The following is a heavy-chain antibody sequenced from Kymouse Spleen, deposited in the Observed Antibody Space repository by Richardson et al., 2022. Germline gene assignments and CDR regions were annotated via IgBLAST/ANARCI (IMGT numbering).Heavy chain of an antibody. D-gene: IGHD3-9*01. CDR1: GGSFSGYY. CDR3: ARGGPYYDILTGSLGYGMDV. CDR2: INHSGST. Sequence: QVQLQQWGAGLLKPSETLSLTCAVYGGSFSGYYWSWIRQPPGKGLEWIGEINHSGSTNYNPSLKSRVTISVDTSKNQFSLKLSSVTAADTAVYYCARGGPYYDILTGSLGYGMDVWGQGTTVTVSS. J-gene: IGHJ6*02. V-gene: IGHV4-34*01.